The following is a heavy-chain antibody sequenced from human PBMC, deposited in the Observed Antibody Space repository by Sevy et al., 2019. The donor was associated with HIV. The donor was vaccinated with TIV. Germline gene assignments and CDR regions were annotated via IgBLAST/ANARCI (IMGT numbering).Heavy chain of an antibody. J-gene: IGHJ6*02. CDR1: GGSISSYY. Sequence: KQSQTLSLTCTVSGGSISSYYWSWIRQPPGKGLEWIGYIYYSGSTNYNPSLKSRVTISVDTSKNQFSLKLSSVTAADTAVYYCARAGYDYGMDVWGQGTMVTVSS. V-gene: IGHV4-59*01. CDR3: ARAGYDYGMDV. CDR2: IYYSGST.